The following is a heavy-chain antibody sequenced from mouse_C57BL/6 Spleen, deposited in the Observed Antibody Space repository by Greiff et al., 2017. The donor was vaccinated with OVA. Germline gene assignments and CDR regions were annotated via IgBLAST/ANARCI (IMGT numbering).Heavy chain of an antibody. CDR1: GYAFSSSW. CDR2: IYPGDGDT. V-gene: IGHV1-82*01. J-gene: IGHJ2*01. Sequence: VQLQQSGPELVKPGASVKISCKASGYAFSSSWMNWVKQRPGKGLEWIGRIYPGDGDTNYNGKFKGKATLTADKSSSPAYMQLSSLTSEDSAVYVSAREGDYYDSSYGYWGQGTTLTVSS. D-gene: IGHD1-1*01. CDR3: AREGDYYDSSYGY.